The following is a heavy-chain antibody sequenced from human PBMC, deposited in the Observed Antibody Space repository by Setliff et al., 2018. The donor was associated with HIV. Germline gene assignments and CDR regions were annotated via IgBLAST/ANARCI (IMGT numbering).Heavy chain of an antibody. D-gene: IGHD6-13*01. CDR1: GYTFTNSD. CDR2: MNPKSGNT. CDR3: ARDSRWLQFPYFDS. V-gene: IGHV1-8*01. J-gene: IGHJ4*01. Sequence: ASVKVSCKASGYTFTNSDINWVRQAPGQGLEWMGWMNPKSGNTGYAQKFQGRVTMTSNTSKNQFSLKLSSVTAADTAVYYCARDSRWLQFPYFDSWGQGTPVTVS.